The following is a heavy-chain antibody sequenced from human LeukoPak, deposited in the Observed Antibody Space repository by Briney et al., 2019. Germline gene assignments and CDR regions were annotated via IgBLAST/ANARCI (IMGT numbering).Heavy chain of an antibody. CDR3: AGGGGAKDYFDY. J-gene: IGHJ4*02. D-gene: IGHD1-26*01. CDR2: IYYSGST. V-gene: IGHV4-59*01. Sequence: PSETLSHTCTVSGGSISSYYWSWIRQPPGKGLEWIGYIYYSGSTNYNPSLKSRVTISVDTSKNQFSLRLSSVTAADTAVYYCAGGGGAKDYFDYWGQGTLVTVSS. CDR1: GGSISSYY.